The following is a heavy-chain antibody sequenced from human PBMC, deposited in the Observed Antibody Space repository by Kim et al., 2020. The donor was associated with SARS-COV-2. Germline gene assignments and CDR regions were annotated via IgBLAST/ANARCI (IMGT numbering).Heavy chain of an antibody. CDR2: ISWNSGSI. D-gene: IGHD2-15*01. J-gene: IGHJ3*02. Sequence: GGSLRLSCAASGFTFDDYAMHWVRQAPGKGLEWVSGISWNSGSIGYADSVKGRFTISRDNAKNSLYLQMNSLRAEDTALYYCAKDLTCIVVVVAASDNAFDIWGQGTMVTVSS. V-gene: IGHV3-9*01. CDR1: GFTFDDYA. CDR3: AKDLTCIVVVVAASDNAFDI.